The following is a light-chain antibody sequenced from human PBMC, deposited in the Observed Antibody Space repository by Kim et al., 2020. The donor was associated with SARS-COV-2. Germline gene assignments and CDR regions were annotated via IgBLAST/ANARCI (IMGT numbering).Light chain of an antibody. V-gene: IGKV3-15*01. CDR1: QDLGTN. J-gene: IGKJ5*01. CDR3: QQYHYWPPLT. CDR2: SAS. Sequence: EVVMTQSPGTLSGSPGERVTLSCRASQDLGTNLAWYQQRPGQIPRLLIYSASTRATAIPARFSGSGSGTEFTLTVSGLQSEDFAVYYCQQYHYWPPLTFGQGTRLEI.